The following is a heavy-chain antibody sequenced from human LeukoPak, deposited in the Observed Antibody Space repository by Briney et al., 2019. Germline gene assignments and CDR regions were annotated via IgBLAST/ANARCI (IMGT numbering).Heavy chain of an antibody. V-gene: IGHV4-59*01. Sequence: SETLSLTCTVSGGPTSIYHGSWIRQPPGKGLEWIGYMYYSGSTNYNPSLKSRVTISVDTSKNQFSLRLTSVTAADTAAYYCARDRTAATGRLYGYWGQGTLVTVSS. CDR2: MYYSGST. J-gene: IGHJ4*02. CDR1: GGPTSIYH. D-gene: IGHD6-13*01. CDR3: ARDRTAATGRLYGY.